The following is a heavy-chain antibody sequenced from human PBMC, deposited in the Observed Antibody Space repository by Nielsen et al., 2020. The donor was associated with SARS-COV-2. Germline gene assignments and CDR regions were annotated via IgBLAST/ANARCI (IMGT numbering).Heavy chain of an antibody. Sequence: SETLSLTCTVSGGSINSYYWSWIRQPPGKGLEWIGYIYYSGSTYYNPSLKSRVTISVDTSKNQFSLKLSSVTAADTAVYYCARGLWFGEFAEYFQHWGQGTLVTVSS. CDR2: IYYSGST. J-gene: IGHJ1*01. V-gene: IGHV4-59*12. CDR1: GGSINSYY. D-gene: IGHD3-10*01. CDR3: ARGLWFGEFAEYFQH.